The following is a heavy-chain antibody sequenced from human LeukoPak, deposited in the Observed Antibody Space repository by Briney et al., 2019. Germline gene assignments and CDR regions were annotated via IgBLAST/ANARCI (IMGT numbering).Heavy chain of an antibody. CDR3: TSRIDYYDSSGSPGHFDY. CDR2: IRSKANSYAR. Sequence: GVSLRLSCAASGFTFSGSAMHWVRQTSGKGLEWVGRIRSKANSYARAYAASVKGRFTISRDDSKNTAYLQMNSLKTEDTAVYYCTSRIDYYDSSGSPGHFDYWGQGTLVTVSS. CDR1: GFTFSGSA. V-gene: IGHV3-73*01. J-gene: IGHJ4*02. D-gene: IGHD3-22*01.